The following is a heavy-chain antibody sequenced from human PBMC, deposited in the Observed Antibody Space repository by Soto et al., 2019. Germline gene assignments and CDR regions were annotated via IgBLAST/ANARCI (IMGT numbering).Heavy chain of an antibody. CDR2: ISSSSGTK. CDR3: AALPVAGRDVDY. J-gene: IGHJ4*02. V-gene: IGHV3-48*01. Sequence: DVQLVESGGGSVQPGGSLSLSCVASGFTFSSYSMNWVRQAPGKGLEWVSYISSSSGTKYYADSVEGRFTISRDNAKNSQHLQMNNLRAEDTAIYYCAALPVAGRDVDYWGQGTLVTVSS. D-gene: IGHD6-19*01. CDR1: GFTFSSYS.